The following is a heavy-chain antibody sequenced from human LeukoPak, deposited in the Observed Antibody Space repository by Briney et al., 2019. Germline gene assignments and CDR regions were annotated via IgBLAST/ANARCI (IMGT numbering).Heavy chain of an antibody. CDR1: GFTFSSYS. D-gene: IGHD3-9*01. V-gene: IGHV3-21*01. Sequence: GGSLRLSCAASGFTFSSYSMNWVRQAPGKGLEWVSSISSSSSYIYYADSVKGRFTISRDNAKNSLYLQMNSLRAEDTAVYYCANFDGSTQAFQIWGQGTMVTVSS. CDR2: ISSSSSYI. J-gene: IGHJ3*02. CDR3: ANFDGSTQAFQI.